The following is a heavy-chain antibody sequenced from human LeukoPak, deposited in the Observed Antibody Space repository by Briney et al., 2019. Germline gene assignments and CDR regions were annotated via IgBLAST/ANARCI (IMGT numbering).Heavy chain of an antibody. J-gene: IGHJ4*02. Sequence: SVEVSCKASGGTFSSYAISWVRQAPGQGLEWMGRIIPIFGTANYAQKFQGRVTITTDESTSTAYMELSSLRSEDTAVYYCARSYSDFWSGNVRYLLGYWGQGTLVTVSS. V-gene: IGHV1-69*05. CDR3: ARSYSDFWSGNVRYLLGY. D-gene: IGHD3-3*01. CDR2: IIPIFGTA. CDR1: GGTFSSYA.